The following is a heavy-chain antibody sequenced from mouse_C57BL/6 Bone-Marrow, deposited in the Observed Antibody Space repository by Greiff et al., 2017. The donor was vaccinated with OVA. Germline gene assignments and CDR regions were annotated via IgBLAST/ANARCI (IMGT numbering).Heavy chain of an antibody. V-gene: IGHV1-76*01. CDR3: ARAYDYDGRFAY. CDR1: GYTFTDYY. J-gene: IGHJ3*01. Sequence: VQLQESGAELVRPGASVKLSCKASGYTFTDYYINWVKQRPGQGLEWIARIYPGSGNTYYNEKFKGKATLTAEKSSSTAYMQLSSLTSEDSAVYICARAYDYDGRFAYWGQGTLVTVSA. CDR2: IYPGSGNT. D-gene: IGHD2-4*01.